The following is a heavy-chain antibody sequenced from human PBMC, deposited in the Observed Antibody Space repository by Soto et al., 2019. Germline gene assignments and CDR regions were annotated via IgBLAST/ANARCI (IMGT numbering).Heavy chain of an antibody. CDR3: ANDMFISSSAAAFDY. Sequence: EVQLVESGGGLAQPDRSLRLSCAASGFIFDDYAMHWVRQAPGMGLEWVSGISWQSGSIRYEDSVKGRFTISRDNAKNSLSLQMNGLRVEDTSLYSSANDMFISSSAAAFDYWGQGILVTVSS. CDR1: GFIFDDYA. D-gene: IGHD6-6*01. V-gene: IGHV3-9*01. CDR2: ISWQSGSI. J-gene: IGHJ4*02.